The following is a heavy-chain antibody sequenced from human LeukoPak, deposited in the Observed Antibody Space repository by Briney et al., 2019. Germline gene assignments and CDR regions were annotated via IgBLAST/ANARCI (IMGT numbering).Heavy chain of an antibody. CDR1: GFTFSSYE. D-gene: IGHD6-19*01. Sequence: HPGGSLRLSCAASGFTFSSYEVNWVRQAPGKGLEWVSYISSSGSTIYYADSVKGRFTISRDNAKNSLYLQMNSLRAEDTAVYYCARDPYSGGYGAYYYYYMDVWGKGTTVTVSS. CDR3: ARDPYSGGYGAYYYYYMDV. CDR2: ISSSGSTI. V-gene: IGHV3-48*03. J-gene: IGHJ6*03.